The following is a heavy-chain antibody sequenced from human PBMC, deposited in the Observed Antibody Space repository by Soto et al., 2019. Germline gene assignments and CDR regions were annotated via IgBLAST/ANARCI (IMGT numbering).Heavy chain of an antibody. V-gene: IGHV1-69*13. J-gene: IGHJ5*02. CDR3: AREGPDSGYDPLPWKWFDP. Sequence: SVKVSCKASGRTFSSYAISWVRQAPGQGLEWMGGIIPIFGTANYAQKFQGRVTITADESTSTAYMELSSLRSEDTAVYYCAREGPDSGYDPLPWKWFDPWGQGTLVTVSS. CDR1: GRTFSSYA. CDR2: IIPIFGTA. D-gene: IGHD5-12*01.